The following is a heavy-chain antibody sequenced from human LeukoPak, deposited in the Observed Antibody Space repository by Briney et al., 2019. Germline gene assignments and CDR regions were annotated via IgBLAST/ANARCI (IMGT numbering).Heavy chain of an antibody. CDR3: AKGASKGWQLVGGYYYYYYMDV. D-gene: IGHD6-6*01. V-gene: IGHV3-23*01. CDR2: ISGSGGST. Sequence: GGSLRLSCAASGFTFSSYAMSWVRQAPGKGLEWVSAISGSGGSTYYADSVKGRFTISRDNSKNTLYLQMNSLRAEDTAVYYCAKGASKGWQLVGGYYYYYYMDVWGKGTTVTVSS. J-gene: IGHJ6*03. CDR1: GFTFSSYA.